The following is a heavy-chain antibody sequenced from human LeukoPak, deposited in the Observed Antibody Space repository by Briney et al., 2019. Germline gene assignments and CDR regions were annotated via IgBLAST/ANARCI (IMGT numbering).Heavy chain of an antibody. CDR2: IYPGDSDT. V-gene: IGHV5-51*01. D-gene: IGHD3-10*01. CDR1: GYSFTSYW. CDR3: ARQYRDYYGMDV. J-gene: IGHJ6*02. Sequence: GESLKISCKGSGYSFTSYWIGWVRQMCGKGPEWMGIIYPGDSDTRYSPSFQGQVTISVDKSISTAYLQWSSLKASDTAKYYCARQYRDYYGMDVWGQGTTATVSS.